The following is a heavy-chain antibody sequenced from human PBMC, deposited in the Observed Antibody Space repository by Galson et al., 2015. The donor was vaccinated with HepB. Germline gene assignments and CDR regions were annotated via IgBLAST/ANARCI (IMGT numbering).Heavy chain of an antibody. J-gene: IGHJ6*03. CDR1: GFTFSSYA. D-gene: IGHD6-13*01. CDR3: AKAGVSAAGASSYYMDV. V-gene: IGHV3-23*01. Sequence: SLRLSCAASGFTFSSYAMSWVRQAPGKGLEWVSSINYSGVTTYHADSVKGRFTISRDSSKNTLYLQMNSLRAEDTAFYYCAKAGVSAAGASSYYMDVWGKGTTVTVSS. CDR2: INYSGVTT.